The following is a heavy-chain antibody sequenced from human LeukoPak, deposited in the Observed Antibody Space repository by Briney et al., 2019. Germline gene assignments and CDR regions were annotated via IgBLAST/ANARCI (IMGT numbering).Heavy chain of an antibody. D-gene: IGHD3-9*01. CDR3: ARDRRGDFDGY. V-gene: IGHV1-46*01. J-gene: IGHJ4*02. Sequence: ASVKVSCKASGYTFTSYYMHWVRQAPGQGLEWMGIINPSGGSTSYAQKLQGRVTMTTDTSTSTAYMELRSLRSDDTAVYYCARDRRGDFDGYWGQGTLVTVSS. CDR2: INPSGGST. CDR1: GYTFTSYY.